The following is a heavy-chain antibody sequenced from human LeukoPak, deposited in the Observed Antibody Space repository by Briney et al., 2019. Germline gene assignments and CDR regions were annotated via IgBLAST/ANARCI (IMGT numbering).Heavy chain of an antibody. CDR2: IIPIFGTA. CDR1: GGTFSSYA. Sequence: ASVKVSCKASGGTFSSYAISWVRQAPGQGLEWMGGIIPIFGTANYAQKFQGRVTITTDESTSTACMELSSLRSEDTAVYYCAVGYCSSTSCYSTAWDYWGQGTLVTVSS. CDR3: AVGYCSSTSCYSTAWDY. J-gene: IGHJ4*02. V-gene: IGHV1-69*05. D-gene: IGHD2-2*03.